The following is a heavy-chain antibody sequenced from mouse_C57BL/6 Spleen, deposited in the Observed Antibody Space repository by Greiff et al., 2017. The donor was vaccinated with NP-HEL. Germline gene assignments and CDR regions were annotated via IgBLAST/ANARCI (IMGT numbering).Heavy chain of an antibody. Sequence: QVQLQQPGAELVMPGASVKLSCKASGYTFTSYWMHWVKQRPGQGLEWIGEIDPSDSYTNYNQKFKGKSTLTVDKSSSTAYMQLSSLTSEDSAVYYCARGIYYGNYFDVWGTGTTVTVSS. J-gene: IGHJ1*03. CDR2: IDPSDSYT. D-gene: IGHD2-1*01. CDR1: GYTFTSYW. V-gene: IGHV1-69*01. CDR3: ARGIYYGNYFDV.